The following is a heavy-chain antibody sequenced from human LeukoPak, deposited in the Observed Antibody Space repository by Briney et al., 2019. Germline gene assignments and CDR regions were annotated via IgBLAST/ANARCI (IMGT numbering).Heavy chain of an antibody. J-gene: IGHJ4*02. CDR3: AKEGRSLQTY. D-gene: IGHD5-24*01. CDR2: IKEDGTET. V-gene: IGHV3-7*03. Sequence: GRSLRLSCAASGFMFSSNWMSWVRLAPGKGLEWVANIKEDGTETYYVDSVKGRFTISRDNAKNSLYLQMNSLRVEDTAVYYCAKEGRSLQTYWGQGTLVTVSS. CDR1: GFMFSSNW.